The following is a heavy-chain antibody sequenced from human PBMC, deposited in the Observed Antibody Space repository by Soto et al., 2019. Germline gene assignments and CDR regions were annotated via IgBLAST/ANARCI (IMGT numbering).Heavy chain of an antibody. J-gene: IGHJ6*02. V-gene: IGHV1-2*04. CDR3: AREQLVHYYYYGMDV. CDR2: ISPNSGGT. Sequence: ASVKVSCKASGYTFTGYYMHWVRQAPGQGLEWMGWISPNSGGTNYAQKFQGWVTMTRDTSISTAYMELSRLRSDDTAVYYCAREQLVHYYYYGMDVWGQGTTVTVSS. CDR1: GYTFTGYY. D-gene: IGHD6-6*01.